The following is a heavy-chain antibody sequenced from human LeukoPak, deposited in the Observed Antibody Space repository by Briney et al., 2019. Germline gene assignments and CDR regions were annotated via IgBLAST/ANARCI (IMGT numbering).Heavy chain of an antibody. CDR3: ARHITIFGVDSDI. Sequence: PSETLSLTCTVSAGSISSSSYYWGWIRQPPGKGLERIGSIYYSGSTYYNPSLKSRVTMSVDTSKNQFSLKLRSVTAADTAVYYCARHITIFGVDSDIWGQGTVVTVSS. CDR1: AGSISSSSYY. J-gene: IGHJ3*02. V-gene: IGHV4-39*01. CDR2: IYYSGST. D-gene: IGHD3-3*01.